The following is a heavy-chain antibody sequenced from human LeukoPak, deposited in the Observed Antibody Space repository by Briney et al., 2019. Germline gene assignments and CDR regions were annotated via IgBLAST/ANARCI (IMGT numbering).Heavy chain of an antibody. D-gene: IGHD1-1*01. CDR1: GGSFSGYY. CDR2: INHSGST. J-gene: IGHJ5*02. Sequence: SETLSLTCAVYGGSFSGYYWSWVRQPPGKGLEWIGEINHSGSTNYNPSLKSRVTISVDTSKNQFSLKLSSVTAADTAVYYCARGLRMTTFHNWFDPWGQGTLVTVSS. CDR3: ARGLRMTTFHNWFDP. V-gene: IGHV4-34*01.